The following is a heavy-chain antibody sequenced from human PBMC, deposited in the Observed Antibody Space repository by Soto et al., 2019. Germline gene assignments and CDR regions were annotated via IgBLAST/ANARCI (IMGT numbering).Heavy chain of an antibody. CDR1: GGSISSGGYS. CDR2: IYHSGST. V-gene: IGHV4-30-2*01. D-gene: IGHD1-26*01. CDR3: ARKRGSAGNYYYGMDV. J-gene: IGHJ6*02. Sequence: SETLSLTCAVAGGSISSGGYSWRWIRQPPGKGLEWIGEIYHSGSTNYNPSLKSRVTISVDKSKNQFSLKLSSVTAADTAVYYCARKRGSAGNYYYGMDVWGQGTTVTVSS.